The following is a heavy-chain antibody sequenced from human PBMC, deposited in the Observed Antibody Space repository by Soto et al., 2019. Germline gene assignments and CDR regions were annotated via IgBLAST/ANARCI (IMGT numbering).Heavy chain of an antibody. J-gene: IGHJ3*01. V-gene: IGHV4-4*02. D-gene: IGHD2-21*01. CDR2: IYHAGSP. Sequence: HLQESGPGLVKPSGTLSLTCGVSGGSVISSSWWTWVRKSPEKGLEWIGEIYHAGSPNYNPSFQSRINISLDRSKNTFSLRLTSVTAADAAIYYCARGSSFRGDFDVWGQGTTVTVSS. CDR3: ARGSSFRGDFDV. CDR1: GGSVISSSW.